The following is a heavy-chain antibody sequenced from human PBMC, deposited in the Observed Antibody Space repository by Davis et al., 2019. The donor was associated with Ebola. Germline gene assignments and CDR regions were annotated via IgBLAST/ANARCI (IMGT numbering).Heavy chain of an antibody. CDR1: GYTFTSYD. V-gene: IGHV1-8*01. CDR2: MNPNSGNT. D-gene: IGHD2-15*01. Sequence: AASVKVSCKASGYTFTSYDINWVRQATGQGLEWMGWMNPNSGNTGYAQKFQGRVTMTEDTSTDTAYMELSSLKSEDTAVYYCARERIVVVVAANEDYYYYGMDVWGKGTTVTVSS. CDR3: ARERIVVVVAANEDYYYYGMDV. J-gene: IGHJ6*04.